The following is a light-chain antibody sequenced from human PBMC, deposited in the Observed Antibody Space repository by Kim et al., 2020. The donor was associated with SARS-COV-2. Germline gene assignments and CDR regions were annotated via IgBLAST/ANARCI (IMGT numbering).Light chain of an antibody. Sequence: EILMTQSPASLSVSPGETVTLSCRASQSVSSHLAWYQQKPGQAPRPLIYATSSRGTGISAGFSGSGSGTECTLTISSLQSEDSAVYYCLQYDMWPYTFGQGTKLEI. CDR2: ATS. CDR1: QSVSSH. J-gene: IGKJ2*01. V-gene: IGKV3-15*01. CDR3: LQYDMWPYT.